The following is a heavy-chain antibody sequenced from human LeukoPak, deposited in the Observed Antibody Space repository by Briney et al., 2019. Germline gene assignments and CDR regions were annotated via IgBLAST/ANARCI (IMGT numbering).Heavy chain of an antibody. CDR3: ARGPYCTSPNCYNPAGY. CDR2: ISYDGSNK. V-gene: IGHV3-30-3*01. CDR1: GFTFSSYA. Sequence: GGSLKLSCAVSGFTFSSYAMQWVRQAPGKGLDWVAVISYDGSNKYYADSVKGRFTISRDNSKNTLYLQMDSLRAEDTAVYSCARGPYCTSPNCYNPAGYWGQGTLVTVSS. J-gene: IGHJ4*02. D-gene: IGHD2-2*02.